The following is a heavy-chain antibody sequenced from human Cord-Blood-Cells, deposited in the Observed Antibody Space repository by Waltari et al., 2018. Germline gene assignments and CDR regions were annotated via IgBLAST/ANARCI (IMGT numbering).Heavy chain of an antibody. J-gene: IGHJ6*03. D-gene: IGHD2-15*01. CDR2: MNPNSRNT. Sequence: QVQLVQSGAEVKKPGASVKVSCKASGYTFTSYDINWVRQATGQGLEWMGWMNPNSRNTGYAQKFQGRVTITRNTSISTAYMELSSLRSADSAVYYCARGLGGYDYYYYMDVWGKGTTVTVSS. CDR1: GYTFTSYD. V-gene: IGHV1-8*03. CDR3: ARGLGGYDYYYYMDV.